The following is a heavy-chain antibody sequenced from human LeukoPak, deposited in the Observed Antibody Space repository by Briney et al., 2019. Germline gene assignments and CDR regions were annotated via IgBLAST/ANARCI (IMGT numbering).Heavy chain of an antibody. CDR3: ARGRDGYDY. V-gene: IGHV3-7*03. Sequence: GGSLRLSCEGSAFIFSGHWMNWVRQTPGKGLEWVASIKEDGSERQYVDSVKGRFSISRDNSKNTLYLQMNSLRAEDTAVYYCARGRDGYDYWGQGTLVTVSS. CDR2: IKEDGSER. CDR1: AFIFSGHW. J-gene: IGHJ4*02. D-gene: IGHD5-24*01.